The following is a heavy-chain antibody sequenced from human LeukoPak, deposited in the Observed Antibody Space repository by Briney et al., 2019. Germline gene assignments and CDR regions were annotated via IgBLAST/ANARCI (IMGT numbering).Heavy chain of an antibody. Sequence: SVKVSCKASGGTFSSYAISWVRQAPGQGLEWMGGIISIFGTANYAQKFQGRVTITADESTSTAYMELSSLRSEDTAVYYCASCSGGSCYPMGIGYWGQGTLVTVSS. CDR2: IISIFGTA. CDR3: ASCSGGSCYPMGIGY. J-gene: IGHJ4*02. CDR1: GGTFSSYA. D-gene: IGHD2-15*01. V-gene: IGHV1-69*13.